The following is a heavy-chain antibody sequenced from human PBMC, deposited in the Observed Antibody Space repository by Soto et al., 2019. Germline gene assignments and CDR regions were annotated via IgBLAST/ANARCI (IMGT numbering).Heavy chain of an antibody. CDR2: IWYDGSNK. Sequence: QVQLVESGGGVVQPGRSLRLSCAASGFTFSSYGMHWVRQAPGKGLEWVAVIWYDGSNKYYADSVKGRFTISRDNSKNTLYLQMNSLRAGDTAVYYCARDGEWELLPADYWGQGTLVTVSS. J-gene: IGHJ4*02. CDR3: ARDGEWELLPADY. CDR1: GFTFSSYG. D-gene: IGHD1-26*01. V-gene: IGHV3-33*01.